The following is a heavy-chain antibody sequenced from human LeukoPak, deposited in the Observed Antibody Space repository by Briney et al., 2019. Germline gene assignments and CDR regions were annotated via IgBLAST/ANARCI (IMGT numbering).Heavy chain of an antibody. D-gene: IGHD3-10*01. CDR3: VKDRTGTYTLDY. J-gene: IGHJ4*02. CDR2: ISDDGSRQ. Sequence: GGSQRLSCAAPGFTFSNYAIHWGHQAPGKGLEWVAFISDDGSRQHYADSVKGRFTISRDNSKNTLNLQMNSLRAEDTAVYYCVKDRTGTYTLDYWGQGTLVTVSS. V-gene: IGHV3-30-3*01. CDR1: GFTFSNYA.